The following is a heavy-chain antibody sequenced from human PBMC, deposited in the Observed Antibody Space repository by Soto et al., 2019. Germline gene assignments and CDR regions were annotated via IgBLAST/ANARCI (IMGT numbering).Heavy chain of an antibody. V-gene: IGHV4-30-4*01. CDR3: ARQYFHTDNYPAHFDH. J-gene: IGHJ4*02. CDR2: IYHSGRT. CDR1: GGSISSDEYY. D-gene: IGHD2-15*01. Sequence: SETLSLTCNVSGGSISSDEYYWSWIRQSPGRGLEWIGHIYHSGRTYYNPSLKSRVTISADTSKNQFSLKLRSVIAADTAIYFCARQYFHTDNYPAHFDHWGQGALVTASS.